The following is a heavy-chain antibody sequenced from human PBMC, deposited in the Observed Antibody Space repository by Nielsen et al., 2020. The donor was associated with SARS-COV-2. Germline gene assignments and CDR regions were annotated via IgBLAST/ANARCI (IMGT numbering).Heavy chain of an antibody. J-gene: IGHJ6*02. V-gene: IGHV3-7*01. D-gene: IGHD3-10*01. CDR3: AGALSYYGMDV. CDR1: GFTFSNYW. CDR2: IKRDGSEK. Sequence: GGSLRLSCAASGFTFSNYWMSWVRQAPGKGLEWVANIKRDGSEKYYVDSAKGRFTISRDNAKNSLYLQMNSLRAEDTAVYYCAGALSYYGMDVWGQGTTVTVSS.